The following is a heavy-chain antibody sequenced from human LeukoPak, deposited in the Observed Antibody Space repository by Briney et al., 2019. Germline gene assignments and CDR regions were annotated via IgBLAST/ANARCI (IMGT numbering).Heavy chain of an antibody. V-gene: IGHV3-23*01. CDR3: AKGHYYGSGSLDY. D-gene: IGHD3-10*01. J-gene: IGHJ4*02. CDR2: IGGRDGST. CDR1: GFTFSSSA. Sequence: GGSLRLSCAASGFTFSSSAMSWVRQVPGKGLEWVSGIGGRDGSTYYADSVRGRFTISRDNSKNTLYVQMNSLRAEDTAVYYCAKGHYYGSGSLDYWGQGTLVTVSS.